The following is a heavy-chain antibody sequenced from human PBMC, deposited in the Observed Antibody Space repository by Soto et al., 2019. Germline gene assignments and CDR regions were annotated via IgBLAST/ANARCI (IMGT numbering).Heavy chain of an antibody. V-gene: IGHV5-51*02. CDR2: FYPSDSDT. CDR3: ARQKGSGWYGVDY. CDR1: GYSFNIDW. D-gene: IGHD6-19*01. J-gene: IGHJ4*02. Sequence: ESLKLNCKGSGYSFNIDWRACMRKMTGKCLEWMGIFYPSDSDTRYSPFFQGQVTISADKSISTAYLQWSSLKASDTAFYYCARQKGSGWYGVDYWGQGTLVTVS.